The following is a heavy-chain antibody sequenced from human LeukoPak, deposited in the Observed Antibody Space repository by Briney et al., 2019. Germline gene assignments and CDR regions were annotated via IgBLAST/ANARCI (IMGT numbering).Heavy chain of an antibody. Sequence: GGSLRLSCAASGFTFSSYEMNWVRQAPGKGLEWVSYISSSGSTIYYADSVKGRFTISRDNAKNSLYLQMSSLRAEDTAVYYCARDPIGGFFDYWGQGTLVTVSS. V-gene: IGHV3-48*03. D-gene: IGHD3-16*01. CDR2: ISSSGSTI. CDR1: GFTFSSYE. J-gene: IGHJ4*02. CDR3: ARDPIGGFFDY.